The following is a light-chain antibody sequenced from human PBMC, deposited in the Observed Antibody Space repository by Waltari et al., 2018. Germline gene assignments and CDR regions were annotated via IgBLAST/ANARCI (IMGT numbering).Light chain of an antibody. J-gene: IGKJ1*01. Sequence: EIVLTQSPGTASLSPRVRVTLSRRASQSVGSSSFAWYQKKPGQATRLVIYRASRRATGIPDRFSGSGSGTDFSLTISRLEPQDFAVYYCQQHGTLPATFGQGTKVEIK. CDR3: QQHGTLPAT. CDR1: QSVGSSS. V-gene: IGKV3-20*01. CDR2: RAS.